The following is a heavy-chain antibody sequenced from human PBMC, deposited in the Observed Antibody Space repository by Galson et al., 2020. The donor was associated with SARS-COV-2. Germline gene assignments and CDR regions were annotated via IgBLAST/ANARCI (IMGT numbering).Heavy chain of an antibody. CDR3: ARDGQSSSGWAFDY. D-gene: IGHD6-19*01. V-gene: IGHV3-33*01. CDR2: IYYDGSEK. CDR1: GFTFSSHA. Sequence: LRLSCAASGFTFSSHAMHWVRKAPGKGLEWVAQIYYDGSEKYYGDSVKGRFTISRDSSNNTVYLQMNNLRADDTAVYYCARDGQSSSGWAFDYWGQGTLVTVSS. J-gene: IGHJ4*02.